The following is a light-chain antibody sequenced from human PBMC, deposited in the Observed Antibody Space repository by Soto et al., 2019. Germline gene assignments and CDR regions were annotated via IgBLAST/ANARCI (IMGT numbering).Light chain of an antibody. Sequence: EVVLTQSPGTLSLSPGERATLSCRASQSVSSSYLAWYQQKSGQAPRLLIYGASTRATGIPARFSGSGSGTEFTLTISSLQSEDFAVYYCQQYNAWPPIPFGQRTRLEIK. CDR1: QSVSSSY. CDR3: QQYNAWPPIP. CDR2: GAS. J-gene: IGKJ5*01. V-gene: IGKV3-15*01.